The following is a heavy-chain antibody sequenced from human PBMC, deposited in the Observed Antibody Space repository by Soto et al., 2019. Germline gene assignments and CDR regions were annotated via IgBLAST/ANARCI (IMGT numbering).Heavy chain of an antibody. Sequence: ASVKVSCKASGYTFTGYYMHWVRQAPGQGLEWMGWINPNSGGTNYAQKFQGWVTMTRDTSISTAYMELSSLRSEDTAVYYCARGEMWVRSQRPHYYYYHGMDVWGQGTTVTVSS. CDR3: ARGEMWVRSQRPHYYYYHGMDV. V-gene: IGHV1-2*04. D-gene: IGHD6-25*01. CDR2: INPNSGGT. J-gene: IGHJ6*02. CDR1: GYTFTGYY.